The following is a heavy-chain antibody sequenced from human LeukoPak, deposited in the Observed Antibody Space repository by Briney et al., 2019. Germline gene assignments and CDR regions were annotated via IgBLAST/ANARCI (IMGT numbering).Heavy chain of an antibody. J-gene: IGHJ6*02. CDR2: ISAYNGNT. V-gene: IGHV1-18*01. D-gene: IGHD3-22*01. CDR3: ARGRYYDSSGYPLYYYYYGMDV. Sequence: ASVKVSCKASGYTFTSYGISWVRQAPGQGLEWMGWISAYNGNTNYAQKLQGRVTMTTDTSTSTAYMELRSLRSDDTAVYYCARGRYYDSSGYPLYYYYYGMDVWGQGTTVTVSS. CDR1: GYTFTSYG.